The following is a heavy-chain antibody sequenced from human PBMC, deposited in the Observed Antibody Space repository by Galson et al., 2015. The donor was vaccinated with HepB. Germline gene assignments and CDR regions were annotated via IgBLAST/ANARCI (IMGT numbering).Heavy chain of an antibody. CDR2: IYPGDSDT. Sequence: QSGAEVKKPGESLKISCKGSGYSFTSYWIGWVRQMPGKGLEWMGIIYPGDSDTRYSPSFQGQVTISADKSISTAYLQWSSLKASDTAMYYCARRPGEYCSSTSCYALDYWGQGTLVTVSS. CDR1: GYSFTSYW. CDR3: ARRPGEYCSSTSCYALDY. V-gene: IGHV5-51*03. J-gene: IGHJ4*02. D-gene: IGHD2-2*01.